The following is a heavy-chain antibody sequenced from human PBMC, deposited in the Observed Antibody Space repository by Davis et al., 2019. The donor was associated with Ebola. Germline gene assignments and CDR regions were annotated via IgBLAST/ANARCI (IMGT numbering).Heavy chain of an antibody. CDR1: GGTFSSYG. CDR3: VREWVKRDSGSLWAYYFDN. Sequence: SVTVSCKASGGTFSSYGISWVRQAPGQGLDWMGGIIPVFGIPKYAQKFQGRVTITADESTSTAYMELSSLRSEDTAVYYCVREWVKRDSGSLWAYYFDNWGQGTLVTVSS. D-gene: IGHD3-16*02. V-gene: IGHV1-69*13. CDR2: IIPVFGIP. J-gene: IGHJ4*02.